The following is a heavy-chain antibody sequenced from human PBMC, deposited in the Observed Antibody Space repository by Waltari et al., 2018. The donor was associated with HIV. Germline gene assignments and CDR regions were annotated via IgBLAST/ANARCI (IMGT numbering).Heavy chain of an antibody. D-gene: IGHD7-27*01. J-gene: IGHJ5*02. V-gene: IGHV7-4-1*02. CDR2: INTITGNP. Sequence: QVQLVQSGSELKKPGAPVKVSCKASGYIFTKYAMNWVRQAPGQGLEWMGWINTITGNPTYAQGFTGRFVFSLDTSVSTAYLQISSLKPEDTAVYYCAKLGNYNWLDPWGQGTLVTVSS. CDR3: AKLGNYNWLDP. CDR1: GYIFTKYA.